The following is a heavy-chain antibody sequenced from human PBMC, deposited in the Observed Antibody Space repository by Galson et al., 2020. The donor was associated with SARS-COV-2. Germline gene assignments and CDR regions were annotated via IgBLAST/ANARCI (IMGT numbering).Heavy chain of an antibody. V-gene: IGHV6-1*01. D-gene: IGHD1-1*01. CDR2: TYYRSKWYN. CDR3: ARNCGTGTTGCEY. J-gene: IGHJ4*02. Sequence: SETLSLTFPISGANVSSNIAAWNWIRQSASSGREWLGRTYYRSKWYNGYAVSVRSRIISNPDTSKNQFSLQLSSVTAEDTAVYYCARNCGTGTTGCEYWGQGALVTVSS. CDR1: GANVSSNIAA.